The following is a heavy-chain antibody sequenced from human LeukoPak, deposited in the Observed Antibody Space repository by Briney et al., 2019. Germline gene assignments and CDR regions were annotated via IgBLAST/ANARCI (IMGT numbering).Heavy chain of an antibody. Sequence: GGSLRLSCAASGFTFSSYCMSWVRQAPGKGLEWVANIKQDGSDKYYADSVKGRFTISRDNAKNSLYLQMNSLRAEDTAVYYCARDSSGYSPDYWGQGTLVTVSS. CDR1: GFTFSSYC. J-gene: IGHJ4*02. CDR2: IKQDGSDK. CDR3: ARDSSGYSPDY. D-gene: IGHD5-12*01. V-gene: IGHV3-7*01.